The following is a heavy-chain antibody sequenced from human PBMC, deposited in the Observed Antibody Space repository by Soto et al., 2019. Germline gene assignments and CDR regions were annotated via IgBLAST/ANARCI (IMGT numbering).Heavy chain of an antibody. Sequence: PSETLSLTCSVSGGSISSYYWSWIRQPPGKGLEWIGYIYYSGSTNYNPSLKSRVTISVDTSKNHFSLKLSSVTAADTALYYCSRRAPEGFDPWGQGTLVTVSS. CDR3: SRRAPEGFDP. V-gene: IGHV4-59*08. J-gene: IGHJ5*02. CDR2: IYYSGST. CDR1: GGSISSYY.